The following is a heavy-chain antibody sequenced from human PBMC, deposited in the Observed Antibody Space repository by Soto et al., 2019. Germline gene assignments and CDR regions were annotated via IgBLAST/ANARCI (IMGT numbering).Heavy chain of an antibody. CDR3: ASSQGDF. V-gene: IGHV3-43*01. J-gene: IGHJ4*02. CDR1: GFTFDDHN. Sequence: VGSLRLSCAASGFTFDDHNMHWTRQSPGKGLEWVSLISWDGHTTYYTDSVKGRFTISRDNSMSSLFLQMNALTTEDTALYYCASSQGDFWGQGT. CDR2: ISWDGHTT.